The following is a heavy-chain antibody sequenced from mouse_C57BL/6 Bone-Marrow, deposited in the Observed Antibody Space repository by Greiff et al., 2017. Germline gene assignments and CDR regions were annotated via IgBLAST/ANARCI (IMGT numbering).Heavy chain of an antibody. Sequence: QVQLQQPGAELVRPGTSVKLSCKASGYTFTSYWMHWVKQRPGQGLEWIGVIDPSDSYTNYNQKFKGKATLTVDTSSSTAYMQLSSLTSEDSAVYYCARYNGYGTYYFDYWGQGTTLTVSS. CDR2: IDPSDSYT. J-gene: IGHJ2*01. V-gene: IGHV1-59*01. D-gene: IGHD2-1*01. CDR3: ARYNGYGTYYFDY. CDR1: GYTFTSYW.